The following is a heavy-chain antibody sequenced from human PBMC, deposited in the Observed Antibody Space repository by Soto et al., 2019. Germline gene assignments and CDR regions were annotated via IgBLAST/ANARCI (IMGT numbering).Heavy chain of an antibody. Sequence: PGGSLRLSCAASGFTFSSYGMHWVRQAPGKGLEWVAVISYDGSNKYYADSVKGRFTISRDSSKNTLYLQMNSLRAEDTAVYYCAKEGGYSGYDIRRYYYYYGMDVWGQGTTVTVSS. CDR1: GFTFSSYG. J-gene: IGHJ6*02. CDR2: ISYDGSNK. CDR3: AKEGGYSGYDIRRYYYYYGMDV. V-gene: IGHV3-30*18. D-gene: IGHD5-12*01.